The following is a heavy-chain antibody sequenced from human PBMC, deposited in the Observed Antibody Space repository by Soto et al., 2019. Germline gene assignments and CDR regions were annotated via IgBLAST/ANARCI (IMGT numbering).Heavy chain of an antibody. D-gene: IGHD6-13*01. CDR3: ARSARYYYYYGMDV. V-gene: IGHV1-8*01. CDR2: MNPNSGNT. J-gene: IGHJ6*02. CDR1: GYTFTSDD. Sequence: VKVSCKASGYTFTSDDINWVRQATGQGLEWMGWMNPNSGNTGYAQKFQGRVTMTRNTSISTAYMELSSLRSEDTAVYYCARSARYYYYYGMDVWGQGTTVTVSS.